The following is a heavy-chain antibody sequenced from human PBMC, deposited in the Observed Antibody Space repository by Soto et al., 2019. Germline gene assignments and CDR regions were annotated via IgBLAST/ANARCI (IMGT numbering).Heavy chain of an antibody. V-gene: IGHV3-23*01. D-gene: IGHD1-20*01. CDR2: ISGSGGST. Sequence: GGSLRLSCAASGFTFSSYSMSWVRQAPGKGLEWVSAISGSGGSTYYADSVKGRFTISRDNSKNTLYLQMNSLRAEDTAVYYCASDITPPYYDYWGQGTLVTVSS. J-gene: IGHJ4*02. CDR3: ASDITPPYYDY. CDR1: GFTFSSYS.